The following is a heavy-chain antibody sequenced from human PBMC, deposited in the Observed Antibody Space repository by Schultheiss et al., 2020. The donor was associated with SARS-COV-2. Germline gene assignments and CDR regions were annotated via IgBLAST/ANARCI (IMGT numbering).Heavy chain of an antibody. J-gene: IGHJ6*02. CDR3: ARASGSYYYYGMDV. V-gene: IGHV4-59*01. Sequence: ETLSLTCTVSGGSISSYYWSWIRQPPGKGLEWIGSIYYSGSTNYNPSLKSRVTISVDTSKNQFSLKLSSVTAADTAVYYCARASGSYYYYGMDVWGQGTTVTVSS. CDR2: IYYSGST. CDR1: GGSISSYY. D-gene: IGHD1-26*01.